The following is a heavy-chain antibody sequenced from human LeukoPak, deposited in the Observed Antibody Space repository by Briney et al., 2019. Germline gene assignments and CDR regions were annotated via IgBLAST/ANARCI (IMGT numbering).Heavy chain of an antibody. CDR3: ARGPHRGPSYGSAQYYYGMDF. Sequence: SGTLSLTCSVSGDDISSSNWWTWVRQPPQKGLEWIGEVYHSGSMNYNPSLKSRIYMSVDKSQNRFSLRLTSVTAADTAVYSCARGPHRGPSYGSAQYYYGMDFWGPGTTVTVAS. CDR2: VYHSGSM. CDR1: GDDISSSNW. D-gene: IGHD5-18*01. V-gene: IGHV4-4*02. J-gene: IGHJ6*02.